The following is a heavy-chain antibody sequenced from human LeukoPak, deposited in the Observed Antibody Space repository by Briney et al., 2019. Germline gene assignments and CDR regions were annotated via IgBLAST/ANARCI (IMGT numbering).Heavy chain of an antibody. CDR2: ISGSGGST. CDR3: AKARWDSGYDYFDY. CDR1: GFTFSSYS. Sequence: GGSLRLSCAASGFTFSSYSMNWVRQAPGKGLEWVSAISGSGGSTYYADSVKGRFTISRDNSKNTLYLQMNSLRAEDTAVYYCAKARWDSGYDYFDYWGQGTLVTVSS. J-gene: IGHJ4*02. V-gene: IGHV3-23*01. D-gene: IGHD5-12*01.